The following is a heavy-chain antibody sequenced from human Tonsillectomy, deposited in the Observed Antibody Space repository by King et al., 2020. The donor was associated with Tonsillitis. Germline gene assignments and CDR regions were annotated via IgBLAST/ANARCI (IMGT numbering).Heavy chain of an antibody. D-gene: IGHD3-22*01. Sequence: VQLVESGGGVVQPGRSLRLSCAASGFTFSSYAMHWVRQAPGKGLEWVAFISYDGNSEKYVDSVKGRFTISRDNSKNTLYLQMSSLRAEDTAVYFCARTLYDNIGYYYTFDYWGQGTLVSVSS. J-gene: IGHJ4*02. CDR1: GFTFSSYA. CDR2: ISYDGNSE. V-gene: IGHV3-30-3*01. CDR3: ARTLYDNIGYYYTFDY.